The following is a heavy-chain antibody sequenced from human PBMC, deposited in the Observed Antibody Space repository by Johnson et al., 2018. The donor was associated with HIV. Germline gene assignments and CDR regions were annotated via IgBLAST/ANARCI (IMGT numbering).Heavy chain of an antibody. V-gene: IGHV3-33*08. D-gene: IGHD2-2*01. J-gene: IGHJ3*02. Sequence: QVQLVETGGGLIQPGGSLRLSCAASGFTISSNYLSWVRQAPGKSLEWVAVFWYDGSNNYYADSVKGRFTISRDNSKNTLYLQMNSLRAEDTAVYYCASKTPVVEDAFDIWGQGTMVTVSS. CDR2: FWYDGSNN. CDR3: ASKTPVVEDAFDI. CDR1: GFTISSNY.